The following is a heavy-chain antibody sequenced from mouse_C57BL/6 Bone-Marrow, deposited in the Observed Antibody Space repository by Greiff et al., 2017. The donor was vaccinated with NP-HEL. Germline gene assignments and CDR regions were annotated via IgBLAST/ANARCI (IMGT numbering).Heavy chain of an antibody. J-gene: IGHJ1*03. CDR3: AKGVWYFDV. CDR1: GFTFSDYY. Sequence: EVMLVESGGGLVQPGGSLKLSCAASGFTFSDYYMYWVRQTPEKRLEWVAYISNGGGSTYYQDTVKGRFTISRDNAKNTLYLQMIRLKSEDTAMYYCAKGVWYFDVWGTGTTVTVSS. CDR2: ISNGGGST. V-gene: IGHV5-12*01.